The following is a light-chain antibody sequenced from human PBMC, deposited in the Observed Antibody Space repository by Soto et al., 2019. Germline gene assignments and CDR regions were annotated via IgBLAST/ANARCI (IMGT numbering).Light chain of an antibody. CDR1: RGDVGTYNY. J-gene: IGLJ1*01. Sequence: QSALTQPASVSGSPGQSITISCTGTRGDVGTYNYVSWYQHHPGKAPKLLIYEVSNRPSGISDRFSASKSGNTASLTISGLQAEDEADYYGSAYSSGDPLYVFGSGTKLTV. V-gene: IGLV2-14*01. CDR3: SAYSSGDPLYV. CDR2: EVS.